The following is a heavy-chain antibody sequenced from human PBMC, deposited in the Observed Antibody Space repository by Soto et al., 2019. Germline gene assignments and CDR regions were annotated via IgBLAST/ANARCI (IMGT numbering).Heavy chain of an antibody. CDR1: GFTFSSYA. V-gene: IGHV3-23*01. CDR3: AKDVVGATTGPWYFDY. CDR2: ISGSGGST. Sequence: PGGSLRLSCAASGFTFSSYAMSWVRQAPGKGLEWVSAISGSGGSTYYADSVKGRFTISRDNSKNTLYLQMNSLRAEDTAVYYCAKDVVGATTGPWYFDYWGQGTLVTVSS. D-gene: IGHD1-26*01. J-gene: IGHJ4*02.